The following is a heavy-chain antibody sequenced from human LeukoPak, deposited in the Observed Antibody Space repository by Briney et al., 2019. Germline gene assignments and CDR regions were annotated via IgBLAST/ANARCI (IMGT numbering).Heavy chain of an antibody. V-gene: IGHV4-30-4*01. CDR2: IYYSGST. J-gene: IGHJ6*02. D-gene: IGHD5-18*01. Sequence: SHTLSLTCTVSGGSISSGDYYWSWIRQPPGKGLEWIGYIYYSGSTYYNPSLKSRVTISVDTSKNQFSLKLSSVTAADTAVYYCARSGYSYGHHYYYGMDVWGQGTTVTVSS. CDR1: GGSISSGDYY. CDR3: ARSGYSYGHHYYYGMDV.